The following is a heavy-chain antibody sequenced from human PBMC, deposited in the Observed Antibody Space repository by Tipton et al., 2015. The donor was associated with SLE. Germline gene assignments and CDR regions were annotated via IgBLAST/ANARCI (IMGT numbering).Heavy chain of an antibody. CDR3: AGPGSSG. Sequence: SLRLSCAASGFTFDDYGMSWVRQAPGKGLEWVSAISGSGGSTYYADSVKGRFTISRDNSKNTLYLQMNSLRAEDTAVYYCAGPGSSGWGQGTLVTVSS. J-gene: IGHJ4*02. CDR2: ISGSGGST. CDR1: GFTFDDYG. D-gene: IGHD6-6*01. V-gene: IGHV3-23*01.